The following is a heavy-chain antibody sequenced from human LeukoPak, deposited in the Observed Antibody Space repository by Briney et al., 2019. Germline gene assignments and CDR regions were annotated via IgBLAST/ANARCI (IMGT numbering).Heavy chain of an antibody. CDR2: IYYSGST. D-gene: IGHD3-22*01. CDR1: GGSISGYY. V-gene: IGHV4-59*01. CDR3: ARGGRYYDSSGLYYFDY. J-gene: IGHJ4*02. Sequence: SSETLSLNSTVSGGSISGYYWRGIRQPPGKGLEWIGYIYYSGSTNYNPSLKSRVAITVDTSKHQFSLKLSSVTAADTAVYYCARGGRYYDSSGLYYFDYWGQGTLVSVSS.